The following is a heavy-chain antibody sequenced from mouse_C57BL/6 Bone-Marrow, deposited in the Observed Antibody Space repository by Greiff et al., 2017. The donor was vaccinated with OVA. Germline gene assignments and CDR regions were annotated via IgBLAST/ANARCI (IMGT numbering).Heavy chain of an antibody. V-gene: IGHV14-4*01. D-gene: IGHD1-1*02. CDR2: IDPENGDT. Sequence: VQLQQSGAELVRPGASVKLSCTASGFNIKDDYMHWVKQRPEQGLEWIGWIDPENGDTEYASKFQGKATITADTSSSTAYLQLSSLTSEDTAVCYCTTSGDYYAMDYWGQGTSVTVSS. CDR1: GFNIKDDY. J-gene: IGHJ4*01. CDR3: TTSGDYYAMDY.